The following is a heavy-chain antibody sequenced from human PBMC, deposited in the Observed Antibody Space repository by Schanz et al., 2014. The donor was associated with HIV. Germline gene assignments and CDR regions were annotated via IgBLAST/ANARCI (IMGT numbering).Heavy chain of an antibody. J-gene: IGHJ6*02. CDR3: TSGSFEFGDLLDDYYYDAMDV. CDR2: IIPLFGTS. Sequence: QVQLVQSGAEVKMPGSSVKVFCRASGGTFINYAFSWVRQAPGQGLEWMGGIIPLFGTSNYAQKFQGRATITADKSTSKLYLELSSLRSEDTAVYYCTSGSFEFGDLLDDYYYDAMDVWGQGTTVTVSS. D-gene: IGHD3-10*01. V-gene: IGHV1-69*06. CDR1: GGTFINYA.